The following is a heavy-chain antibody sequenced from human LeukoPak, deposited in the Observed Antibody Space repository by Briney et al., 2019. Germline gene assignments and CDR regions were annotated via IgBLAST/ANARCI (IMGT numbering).Heavy chain of an antibody. D-gene: IGHD3-10*01. J-gene: IGHJ5*02. Sequence: TPSGTLSLTCSVSGGSITRSSYYWGWIRQPPGKGLEWIGSIYYTGSTNYNPSLKSRVTISEDTSKNQFSLKLSSVTAADTAVYYCARGGMEGYYGSGSYLGFDPWGQGTLVTVSS. V-gene: IGHV4-39*07. CDR2: IYYTGST. CDR3: ARGGMEGYYGSGSYLGFDP. CDR1: GGSITRSSYY.